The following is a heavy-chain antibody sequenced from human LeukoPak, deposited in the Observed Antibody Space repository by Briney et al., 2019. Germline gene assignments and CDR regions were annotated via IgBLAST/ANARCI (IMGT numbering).Heavy chain of an antibody. CDR2: IIPIFGTA. J-gene: IGHJ4*02. CDR1: GGTFSSYA. CDR3: AFSYCGGDCYHFDY. V-gene: IGHV1-69*13. D-gene: IGHD2-21*02. Sequence: SVKVSCKASGGTFSSYAISWVRQAPGQGLEWMGGIIPIFGTANYAQKFQGGVTITADGSTSTAYMELSSLRSEDTAVYYCAFSYCGGDCYHFDYWGQGTLVTVSS.